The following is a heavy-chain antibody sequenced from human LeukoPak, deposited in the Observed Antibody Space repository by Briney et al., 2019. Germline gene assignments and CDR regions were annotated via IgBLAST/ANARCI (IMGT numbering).Heavy chain of an antibody. Sequence: GGSLRLSCAASGFTFSSYAMSWVRQAPGKGLEWVSAISGSGGSTYYADSVKGRFAISRDNSKNTLYLQMNSLRAEDTAVYYCAKDRGFGIRGVTLMDVWGQGTTVTVSS. CDR2: ISGSGGST. D-gene: IGHD3-10*01. CDR3: AKDRGFGIRGVTLMDV. J-gene: IGHJ6*02. CDR1: GFTFSSYA. V-gene: IGHV3-23*01.